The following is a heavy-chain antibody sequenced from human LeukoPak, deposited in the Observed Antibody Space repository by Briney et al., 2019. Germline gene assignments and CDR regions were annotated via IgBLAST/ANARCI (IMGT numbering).Heavy chain of an antibody. Sequence: GGSLRLSCAASGFTFSSYGMNWVRQAPGKGLEWVSSISRSTSYIYYADSVKGRFTISRDNAKNSLFLQMNSLRAEDTAVYYCAKRPYYYDSSGWELSYFDYWGQGTLVTVSS. CDR1: GFTFSSYG. V-gene: IGHV3-21*01. J-gene: IGHJ4*02. D-gene: IGHD3-22*01. CDR2: ISRSTSYI. CDR3: AKRPYYYDSSGWELSYFDY.